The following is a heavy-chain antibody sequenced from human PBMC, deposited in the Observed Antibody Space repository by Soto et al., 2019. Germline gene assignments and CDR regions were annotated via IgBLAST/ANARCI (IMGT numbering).Heavy chain of an antibody. J-gene: IGHJ6*02. CDR2: IYYSGST. V-gene: IGHV4-61*08. D-gene: IGHD5-18*01. CDR3: ARRYGTSMDV. CDR1: GGSLSSGGYY. Sequence: SETLSLTCTVSGGSLSSGGYYWGWIRQPPGKGLQWIGYIYYSGSTNYNPSLKSRVTISVDTSKNQFSLKLSSVTAADTAVYYCARRYGTSMDVWGQGTTVTVSS.